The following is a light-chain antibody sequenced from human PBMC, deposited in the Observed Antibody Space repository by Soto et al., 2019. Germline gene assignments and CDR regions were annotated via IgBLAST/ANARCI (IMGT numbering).Light chain of an antibody. CDR2: GAS. V-gene: IGKV3-20*01. J-gene: IGKJ1*01. CDR1: QSGGSSY. Sequence: IVLTQSPGALSLSPGERATLSCRGSQSGGSSYLAWYQQKPGQAARLLIYGASSRGTGISDGFSGGGSGTDFTLTISRLEPEDSAVYYCQHYGRSPRTFGKGTKGDIK. CDR3: QHYGRSPRT.